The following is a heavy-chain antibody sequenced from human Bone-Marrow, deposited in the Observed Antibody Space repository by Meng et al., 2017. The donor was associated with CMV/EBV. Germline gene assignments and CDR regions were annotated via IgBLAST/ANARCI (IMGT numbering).Heavy chain of an antibody. CDR1: YG. D-gene: IGHD3-3*01. CDR2: ISYDGSNK. V-gene: IGHV3-30*18. CDR3: AKEFLSSYYDFWSGRVGNWFDP. Sequence: YGMPWVRQAPGKGLEWVAVISYDGSNKYYADSVKGRFTISRDNSKNTLYLQMNSLRAEDTAVYYCAKEFLSSYYDFWSGRVGNWFDPWGQGTLVTVSS. J-gene: IGHJ5*02.